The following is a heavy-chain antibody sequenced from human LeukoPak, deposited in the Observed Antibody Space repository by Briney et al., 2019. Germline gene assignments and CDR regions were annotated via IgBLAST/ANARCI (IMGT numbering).Heavy chain of an antibody. D-gene: IGHD4-17*01. CDR1: GFTFDDYG. CDR2: INWNGGST. J-gene: IGHJ6*03. CDR3: ARGKLTTRQGTYYMDV. Sequence: GGSLRLSCAASGFTFDDYGMSWVRQAPGKGLEWVSGINWNGGSTGYADSVKGRFTISRGNAKNSLYLQMNSLRAEDTALYYCARGKLTTRQGTYYMDVWGKGTTVTVSS. V-gene: IGHV3-20*04.